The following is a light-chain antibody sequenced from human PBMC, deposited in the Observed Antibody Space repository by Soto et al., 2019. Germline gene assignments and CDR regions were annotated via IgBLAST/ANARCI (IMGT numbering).Light chain of an antibody. Sequence: QSALTQPASVSGSPGQSITISCTGTGSDVGGYNYVSWYQQHPGKAPKLMIYEVSNRPSGVSNRFSGSKSGNTASLTISGLQAEDEADYYCTSYTSITTLWVFGGGTQLTVL. J-gene: IGLJ3*02. CDR2: EVS. V-gene: IGLV2-14*01. CDR1: GSDVGGYNY. CDR3: TSYTSITTLWV.